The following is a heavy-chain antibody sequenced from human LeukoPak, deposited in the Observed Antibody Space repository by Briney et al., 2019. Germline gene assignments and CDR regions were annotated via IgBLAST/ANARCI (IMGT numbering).Heavy chain of an antibody. J-gene: IGHJ4*02. D-gene: IGHD3-22*01. CDR3: ARGYDSSGYYNFDY. CDR1: GASITTYY. V-gene: IGHV4-4*07. Sequence: PSETLSLTCTVSGASITTYYWSWIRQPAGKGLEWIGRIYTSGSTNYNPSLKSRVTMSVDTSKNQFSLNLSSVTAADTAVYYCARGYDSSGYYNFDYWGRGTLVTVSS. CDR2: IYTSGST.